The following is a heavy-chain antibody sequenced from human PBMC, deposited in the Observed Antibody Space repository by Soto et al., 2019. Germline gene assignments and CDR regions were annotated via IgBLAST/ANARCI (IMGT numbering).Heavy chain of an antibody. CDR3: ARDGGRHSGGIDY. Sequence: QVQLVQSGAEVKKPGSSVKVSCKASGGTFSSYSINWVRQAPGQGLEWMGEIIPIFGTANYAQQFKGRVTITADESTSRAYMELSSLRSEDTAVYYCARDGGRHSGGIDYWGQGTLVTVSS. CDR2: IIPIFGTA. J-gene: IGHJ4*02. CDR1: GGTFSSYS. D-gene: IGHD1-26*01. V-gene: IGHV1-69*01.